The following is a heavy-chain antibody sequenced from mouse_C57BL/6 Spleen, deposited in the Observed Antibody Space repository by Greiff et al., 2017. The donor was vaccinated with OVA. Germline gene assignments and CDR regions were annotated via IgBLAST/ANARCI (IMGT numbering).Heavy chain of an antibody. Sequence: EVQRVESGGGLVKPGGSLKLSCAASGFTFSDYGMHWVRQAPEKGLEWVAYISSGSSTIYYADTVKGRFTISRDNAKNTLFLQMTSLRSEDTAMYYCAGRITTVVAYYAMDYWGQGTSVTVSS. CDR2: ISSGSSTI. D-gene: IGHD1-1*01. CDR3: AGRITTVVAYYAMDY. V-gene: IGHV5-17*01. CDR1: GFTFSDYG. J-gene: IGHJ4*01.